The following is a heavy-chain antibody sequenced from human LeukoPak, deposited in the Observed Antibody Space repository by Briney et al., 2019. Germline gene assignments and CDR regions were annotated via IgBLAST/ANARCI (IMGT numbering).Heavy chain of an antibody. Sequence: PSETLSLTCTVSGGSISSYYWSWIRQPPGKGLEWIGYIYYSGTTNYNPSLKSRVTISVDTSENQFSLKLSSVTAADTAVYYCARGVYIAAAQYGYWGQGTLVTVSS. CDR1: GGSISSYY. V-gene: IGHV4-59*01. CDR3: ARGVYIAAAQYGY. CDR2: IYYSGTT. J-gene: IGHJ4*02. D-gene: IGHD6-13*01.